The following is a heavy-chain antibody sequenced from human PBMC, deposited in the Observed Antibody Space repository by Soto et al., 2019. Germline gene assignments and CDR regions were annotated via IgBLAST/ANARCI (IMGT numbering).Heavy chain of an antibody. D-gene: IGHD2-15*01. V-gene: IGHV4-34*01. CDR2: VNHSGST. Sequence: QVQLQQWGAGLLKPSETLSLTCAVYGGSFSGYNWCWFGQPPRKGLEWIGEVNHSGSTNYNPSLKSRVTIPIDPSKNQFPLKLSSVTAADTAVYYCAKGYIHSDYWGQGTLVTVST. CDR1: GGSFSGYN. CDR3: AKGYIHSDY. J-gene: IGHJ4*02.